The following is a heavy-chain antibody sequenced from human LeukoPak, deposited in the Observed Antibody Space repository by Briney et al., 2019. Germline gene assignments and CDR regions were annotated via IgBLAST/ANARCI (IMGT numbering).Heavy chain of an antibody. CDR3: ASRSGWYYYYFDY. CDR2: IYHTGKT. CDR1: GYSISSGYH. D-gene: IGHD6-19*01. Sequence: SETLSLTCTVSGYSISSGYHWGWIRQPPGKGLEWIGSIYHTGKTYYNPSLKSRVTISIDTSKNQFSLKLSSVTAADTAVYYCASRSGWYYYYFDYWGQGTLVTVSS. V-gene: IGHV4-38-2*02. J-gene: IGHJ4*02.